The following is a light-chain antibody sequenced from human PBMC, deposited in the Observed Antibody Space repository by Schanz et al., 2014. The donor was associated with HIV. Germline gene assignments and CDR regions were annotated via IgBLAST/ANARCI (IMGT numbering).Light chain of an antibody. CDR1: NNDIGSYTY. V-gene: IGLV2-14*03. Sequence: QSALTQPASVSGSPGQSITVSCTGTNNDIGSYTYVAWYQQHPGKAPKVVVYGVFDRPSGVSNRFSGSKSGNTASLTIFDLQPEDEADYYCCSYTTTSTYVFGAGTKLTVL. CDR3: CSYTTTSTYV. CDR2: GVF. J-gene: IGLJ1*01.